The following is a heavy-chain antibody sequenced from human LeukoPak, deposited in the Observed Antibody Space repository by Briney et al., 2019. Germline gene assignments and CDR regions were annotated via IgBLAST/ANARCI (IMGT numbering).Heavy chain of an antibody. CDR1: GGSISSGGYS. CDR2: IYHSGST. J-gene: IGHJ6*02. Sequence: PPETLSLTCAVSGGSISSGGYSWSWIRQPPGKGLEWIGYIYHSGSTYYNPSLKSRVTISVDRSKNQFSLKLSSVTAADTAVYYCARDRSPEGYYDSSHWDYYHGMDVWGQGTTVTVSS. D-gene: IGHD3-22*01. V-gene: IGHV4-30-2*01. CDR3: ARDRSPEGYYDSSHWDYYHGMDV.